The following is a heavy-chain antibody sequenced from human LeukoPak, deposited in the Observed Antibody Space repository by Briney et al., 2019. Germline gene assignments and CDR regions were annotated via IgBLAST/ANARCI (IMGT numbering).Heavy chain of an antibody. V-gene: IGHV3-21*01. J-gene: IGHJ4*02. D-gene: IGHD4-17*01. CDR2: ISSSSSYI. CDR1: GFTFSSYS. Sequence: KTGGSLRLSCAASGFTFSSYSMNWVRQAPGKGLEWVSSISSSSSYIYYADSVKGRFTISRDNAKNSLYLQMNSLRAEDTAVCYCARDDYGDYVVDYWGQGTLVTVSS. CDR3: ARDDYGDYVVDY.